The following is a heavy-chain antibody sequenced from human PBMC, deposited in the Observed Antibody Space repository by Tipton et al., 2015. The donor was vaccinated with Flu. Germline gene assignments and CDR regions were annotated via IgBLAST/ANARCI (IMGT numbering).Heavy chain of an antibody. V-gene: IGHV4-59*08. J-gene: IGHJ5*02. CDR3: ARRDYSNYVSDPKSWFDP. CDR1: DDSITSYY. CDR2: IYYSGST. D-gene: IGHD4-11*01. Sequence: TLSLTCSVSDDSITSYYWSWIRQPPGKGLEWIGYIYYSGSTNYNPSLKSRVTISIDTSKNQFSLNMRSVTAADMAVYYCARRDYSNYVSDPKSWFDPWGQGTLVAVSS.